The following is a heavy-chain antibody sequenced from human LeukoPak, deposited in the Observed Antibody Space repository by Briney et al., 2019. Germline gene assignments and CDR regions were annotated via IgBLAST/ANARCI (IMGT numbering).Heavy chain of an antibody. J-gene: IGHJ4*02. CDR2: ISGSGGST. CDR1: GFSFSSYA. D-gene: IGHD2-2*01. V-gene: IGHV3-23*01. Sequence: PGGSLRLSCAASGFSFSSYAMSWVRQAPGKGLEWVSAISGSGGSTYYADSVKGRFTISRDNSKNTLYLQMDSLRAEGTGVYYCANPYGDCSSTSCYGNYFDYWGQGTLVTVSS. CDR3: ANPYGDCSSTSCYGNYFDY.